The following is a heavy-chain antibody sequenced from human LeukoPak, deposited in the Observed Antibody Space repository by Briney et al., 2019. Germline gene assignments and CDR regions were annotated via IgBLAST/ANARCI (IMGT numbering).Heavy chain of an antibody. CDR1: EYTFTGYY. CDR2: INPNSGGT. CDR3: ASIGYYGSGGGTYYFDY. V-gene: IGHV1-2*02. Sequence: EASVKVSCKASEYTFTGYYMHWVRQAPGQGREWMGWINPNSGGTNYAQKFQGRVTMTRDTSISTAYMELSRLRSDDTAVYYCASIGYYGSGGGTYYFDYWGQGTLVTVSS. D-gene: IGHD3-10*01. J-gene: IGHJ4*02.